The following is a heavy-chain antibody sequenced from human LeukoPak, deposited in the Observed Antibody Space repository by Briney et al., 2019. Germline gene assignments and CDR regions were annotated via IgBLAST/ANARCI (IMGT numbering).Heavy chain of an antibody. V-gene: IGHV1-8*01. Sequence: GASGRLSCKASGYTFTTYDINGVRQATGQGLEWMGWINPNSGNTGYAQKFQGRVTMPRNTSISTAYMELSSLRSEDTAVYYCARVGKRSGSYYNSLNYWGQGTLVTVSS. CDR1: GYTFTTYD. CDR2: INPNSGNT. D-gene: IGHD3-10*01. J-gene: IGHJ4*02. CDR3: ARVGKRSGSYYNSLNY.